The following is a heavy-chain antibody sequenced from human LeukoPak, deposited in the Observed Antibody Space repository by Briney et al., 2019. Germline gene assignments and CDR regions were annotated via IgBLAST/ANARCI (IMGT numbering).Heavy chain of an antibody. CDR3: AKDLGVRSVAGLFDY. J-gene: IGHJ4*02. CDR2: ISGSGGST. CDR1: GFTFSSYA. Sequence: GGSLRLSCAASGFTFSSYAMSWVRQAPGKGLEWVSAISGSGGSTYYADSVKGRFTISRDNSKNTLYLQMNSLRAEDTAVYCCAKDLGVRSVAGLFDYWGQGTLVTVSS. D-gene: IGHD6-19*01. V-gene: IGHV3-23*01.